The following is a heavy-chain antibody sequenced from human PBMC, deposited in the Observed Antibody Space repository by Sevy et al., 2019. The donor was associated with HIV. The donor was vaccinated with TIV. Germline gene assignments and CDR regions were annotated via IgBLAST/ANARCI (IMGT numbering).Heavy chain of an antibody. CDR1: GFTFNVFW. D-gene: IGHD3-16*01. CDR3: ARAIGIVDAF. Sequence: GGSLRLSCAASGFTFNVFWMHWVRQTPGKGLEWVANINQDGSELYYVDSMRGRFTISRDNAKNSIYLQMNSLRAEDTAVYYCARAIGIVDAFWGQGTLVTVSS. CDR2: INQDGSEL. J-gene: IGHJ4*02. V-gene: IGHV3-7*01.